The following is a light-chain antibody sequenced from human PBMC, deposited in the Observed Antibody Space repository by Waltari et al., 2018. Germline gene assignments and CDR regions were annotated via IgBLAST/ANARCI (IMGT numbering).Light chain of an antibody. J-gene: IGLJ3*02. CDR1: SSDVGGYNY. CDR2: EVS. CDR3: TSFTSSTTWV. V-gene: IGLV2-14*01. Sequence: QSALTQPASVSGSPGQSITISCTGTSSDVGGYNYVSLYQQPPGKAPKLLVCEVSNRPSGGSNRFSGSRSGNPASLTISGLQAEDEADYYCTSFTSSTTWVFGGGTKLTVL.